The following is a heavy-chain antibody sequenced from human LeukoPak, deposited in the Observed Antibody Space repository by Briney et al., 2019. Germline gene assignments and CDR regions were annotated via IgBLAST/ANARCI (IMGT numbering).Heavy chain of an antibody. CDR2: IIPILGIA. V-gene: IGHV1-69*04. CDR3: ARGTTAALNAFDI. J-gene: IGHJ3*02. D-gene: IGHD1-1*01. CDR1: GGTFSSYA. Sequence: SVKVSCKASGGTFSSYAISWVRQAPGQGLEWMGRIIPILGIANYAQKFQGRVTMTRDTSISTAYMELSRLRSDDTAVYYCARGTTAALNAFDIWGQGTMVTVSS.